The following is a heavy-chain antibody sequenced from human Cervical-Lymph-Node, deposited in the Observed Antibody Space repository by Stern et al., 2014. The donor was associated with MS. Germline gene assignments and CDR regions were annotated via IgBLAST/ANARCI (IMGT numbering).Heavy chain of an antibody. CDR2: LDWDDST. CDR1: GFSLTTTGIR. J-gene: IGHJ3*01. CDR3: ARTPTYAFDV. Sequence: ESGPALVRPTQTLTLTCTFSGFSLTTTGIRVSWIRQPPGKALEWLARLDWDDSTFYSTSLRTRLIISKDTSKNQVVLTMTNVDPADTATYYCARTPTYAFDVWGQGTVVIVSS. V-gene: IGHV2-70*04.